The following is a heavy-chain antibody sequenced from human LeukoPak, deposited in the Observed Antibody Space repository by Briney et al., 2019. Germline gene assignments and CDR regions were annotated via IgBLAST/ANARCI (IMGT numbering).Heavy chain of an antibody. Sequence: GGSLRLSCAGSGLTFRSYWLAWVRQAPGKGLEWVANINEDGSEQNYVDSVKDRFTISRDNGQNSMYLHMSSLRVEDTAVYYCARAGDFSGGWPNWGQGTLVTVSS. V-gene: IGHV3-7*01. D-gene: IGHD6-19*01. CDR3: ARAGDFSGGWPN. CDR1: GLTFRSYW. CDR2: INEDGSEQ. J-gene: IGHJ4*02.